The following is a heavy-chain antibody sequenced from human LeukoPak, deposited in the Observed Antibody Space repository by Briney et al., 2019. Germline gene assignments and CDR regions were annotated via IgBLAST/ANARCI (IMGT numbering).Heavy chain of an antibody. CDR1: GFTFSRHW. V-gene: IGHV3-74*01. J-gene: IGHJ5*02. CDR2: INSDASDT. Sequence: PGGSLRLSCAASGFTFSRHWMHWVRQAPGKGLVWISRINSDASDTNYADFVKGRFTISRDNAKNTLYLQMNSLRAEDTAVYYCAREVTMVRGTVFDPWGQGTLVTVSS. D-gene: IGHD3-10*01. CDR3: AREVTMVRGTVFDP.